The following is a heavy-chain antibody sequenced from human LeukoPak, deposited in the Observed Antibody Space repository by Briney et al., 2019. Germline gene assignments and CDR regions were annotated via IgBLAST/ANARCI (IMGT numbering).Heavy chain of an antibody. Sequence: AAVNVSCTSSGYAFPNYGFTWVRQGPGQGGEWMGWISSYNGNTQYTQNFQGRLTFTTETATNKDYMDLTSLRSNDTAVYYCATPAKGAYFYYYMDVWGAGTTVTVSS. CDR2: ISSYNGNT. J-gene: IGHJ6*03. CDR1: GYAFPNYG. V-gene: IGHV1-18*01. D-gene: IGHD2-2*01. CDR3: ATPAKGAYFYYYMDV.